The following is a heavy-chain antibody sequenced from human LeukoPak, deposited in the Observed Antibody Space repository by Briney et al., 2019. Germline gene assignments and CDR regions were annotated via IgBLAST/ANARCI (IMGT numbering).Heavy chain of an antibody. CDR3: ASVSAGLVEY. D-gene: IGHD3-16*01. CDR2: IRNKANSYTT. J-gene: IGHJ4*02. CDR1: GFTFSSYE. V-gene: IGHV3-72*01. Sequence: GGSLRLSCAASGFTFSSYEINWVRQAPGKGLEWVGRIRNKANSYTTEYAASVKGRFTISRDDSKNSLSLQMNSLKTEDTAVYYCASVSAGLVEYWGQGTLVTVSS.